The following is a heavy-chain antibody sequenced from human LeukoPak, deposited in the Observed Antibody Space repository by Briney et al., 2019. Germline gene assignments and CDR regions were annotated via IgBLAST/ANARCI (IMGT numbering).Heavy chain of an antibody. Sequence: SETLSLTCTVSGDSISSYYWSWIRQPAGKGLEWIGRIYASGSTNYNPSLKSRVTMSLDTSKNQFSLNLSSVTAADTAVYYCARKALPGNSFDPWGQGTLVTLSS. V-gene: IGHV4-4*07. CDR3: ARKALPGNSFDP. CDR1: GDSISSYY. CDR2: IYASGST. J-gene: IGHJ5*02.